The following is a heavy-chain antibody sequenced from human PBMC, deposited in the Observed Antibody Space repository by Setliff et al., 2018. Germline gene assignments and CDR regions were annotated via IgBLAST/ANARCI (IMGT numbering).Heavy chain of an antibody. J-gene: IGHJ3*02. V-gene: IGHV4-39*01. D-gene: IGHD3-10*01. CDR2: IYSSGTT. CDR1: GGSISTSSHH. Sequence: SETLSLTCTVSGGSISTSSHHWVWIRQSPGKGLEWIGTIYSSGTTYYNLSLKSRVTISLDTSKSQFSLNLGSVAAADTAVYYCTRRPRGRAAFDIWGQGTMVTVSS. CDR3: TRRPRGRAAFDI.